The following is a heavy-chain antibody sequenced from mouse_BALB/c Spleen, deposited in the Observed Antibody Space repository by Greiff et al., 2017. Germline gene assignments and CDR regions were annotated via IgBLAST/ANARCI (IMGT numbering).Heavy chain of an antibody. CDR1: GFNIKDTY. CDR3: ARPHYYGSSQYYFDY. Sequence: EVQLQQSGAELVKPGASVKLSCTASGFNIKDTYMHWVKQRPEQGLEWIGRIDPANGNTKYDPKFQGKATITADTSSNTAYLQLSSLTSEDTAVYYCARPHYYGSSQYYFDYWGQGTTLTVSS. V-gene: IGHV14-3*02. CDR2: IDPANGNT. D-gene: IGHD1-1*01. J-gene: IGHJ2*01.